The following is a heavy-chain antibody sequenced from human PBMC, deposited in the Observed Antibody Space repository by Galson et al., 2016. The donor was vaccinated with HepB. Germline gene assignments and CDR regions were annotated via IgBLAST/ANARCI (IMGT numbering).Heavy chain of an antibody. V-gene: IGHV4-4*02. D-gene: IGHD5-24*01. CDR3: VRRDAYNYIPFYF. CDR1: GATVISSNY. CDR2: IHHSGKI. J-gene: IGHJ4*02. Sequence: ETLSLTCAVSGATVISSNYWTWVRQPPGKGLEWIGEIHHSGKINYSPSLQSRVTVSVDKSNNQFSLTLSSVTAADTAVYYCVRRDAYNYIPFYFWGPGIPVTVSS.